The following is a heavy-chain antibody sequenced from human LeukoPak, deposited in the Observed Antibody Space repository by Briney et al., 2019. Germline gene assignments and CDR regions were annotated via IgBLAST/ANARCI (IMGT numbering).Heavy chain of an antibody. CDR2: IYYSGST. Sequence: PSETPSLTCTVSGGSTSRYYWSWIRQPPGKRLEWLGYIYYSGSTTYNPSLKSRLTVSIDTSKNQISLKLISLTAADTAVYYCARLPGIAAVWGQGTLATVSS. J-gene: IGHJ4*02. CDR1: GGSTSRYY. V-gene: IGHV4-59*08. D-gene: IGHD6-13*01. CDR3: ARLPGIAAV.